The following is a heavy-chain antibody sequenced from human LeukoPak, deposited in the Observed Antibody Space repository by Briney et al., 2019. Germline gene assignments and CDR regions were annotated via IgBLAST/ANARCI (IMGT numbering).Heavy chain of an antibody. D-gene: IGHD3-22*01. CDR1: GGSFSGYY. V-gene: IGHV4-34*01. CDR3: AGGVTYYYDSNGFGAPYYYYGMDV. J-gene: IGHJ6*02. Sequence: SETLSLTCAVYGGSFSGYYWSWISQPPGKGLEWVGEINHSGSTNYNPSLKSRVTISVDTSKNQFSLKLSSVTAADTAVYYCAGGVTYYYDSNGFGAPYYYYGMDVWGQGTTVTVSS. CDR2: INHSGST.